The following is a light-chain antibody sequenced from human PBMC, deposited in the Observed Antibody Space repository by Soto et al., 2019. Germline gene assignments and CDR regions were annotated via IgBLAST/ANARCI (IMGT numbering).Light chain of an antibody. CDR1: QSVSSN. J-gene: IGKJ1*01. CDR3: QQYNDWPPRT. CDR2: GAS. Sequence: EIVMTQSPVTLSVSPGERATLSCRASQSVSSNLAWYQQKPGQAPRILIYGASTRATGIPARFSGSGSGTEFTLTISSLQSEDFAVYYCQQYNDWPPRTFGQGTKVEIK. V-gene: IGKV3-15*01.